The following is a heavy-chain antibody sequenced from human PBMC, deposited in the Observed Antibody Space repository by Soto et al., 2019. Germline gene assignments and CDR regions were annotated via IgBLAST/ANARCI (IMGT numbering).Heavy chain of an antibody. D-gene: IGHD6-19*01. J-gene: IGHJ4*02. Sequence: SETLSLTCAVYGGSFSGYYWSWIRQPPGKGLEWIGEINHSGSTNYNPSLKSRVTISVDTSKNQFSLKLSSVTAADTAVYYCARGNKWLASDYWGQGTLVTVSS. CDR1: GGSFSGYY. V-gene: IGHV4-34*01. CDR3: ARGNKWLASDY. CDR2: INHSGST.